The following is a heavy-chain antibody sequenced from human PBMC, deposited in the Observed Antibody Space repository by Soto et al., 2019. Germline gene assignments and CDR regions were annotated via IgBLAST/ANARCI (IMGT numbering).Heavy chain of an antibody. D-gene: IGHD6-19*01. V-gene: IGHV1-18*01. CDR2: ISAYNGNT. J-gene: IGHJ6*02. CDR1: GYIFTTYG. Sequence: QIQLVQSGAEVKKPEASVKVSCKASGYIFTTYGISWVRQAPGQGREWMGWISAYNGNTNYAQKIQGRVTMTTDTSTSTAYMELRSLRSDDTAVYYCAREQWLYYYYGMDVWGQGTTVTVSS. CDR3: AREQWLYYYYGMDV.